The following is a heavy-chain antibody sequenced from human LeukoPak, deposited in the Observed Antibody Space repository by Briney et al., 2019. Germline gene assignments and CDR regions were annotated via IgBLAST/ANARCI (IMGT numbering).Heavy chain of an antibody. CDR2: IYYSGST. Sequence: SETLSLTCTVSGGSISSYYWSWIRQPPGKGLEWIGYIYYSGSTNYNPSLKSRVTISVDTSKNQFSLKLSSVTAADTAVYYCARVVSRQFAASSDWFDPWGQGTLVTVSS. V-gene: IGHV4-59*01. J-gene: IGHJ5*02. D-gene: IGHD6-13*01. CDR1: GGSISSYY. CDR3: ARVVSRQFAASSDWFDP.